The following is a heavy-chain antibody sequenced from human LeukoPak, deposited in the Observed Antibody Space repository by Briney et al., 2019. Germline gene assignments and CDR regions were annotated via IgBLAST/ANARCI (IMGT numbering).Heavy chain of an antibody. V-gene: IGHV1-69*04. CDR3: ARDRDIVVVPAATSWFDP. D-gene: IGHD2-2*01. CDR1: GGTFSSYA. CDR2: IIPILGIA. Sequence: SVKVSCKASGGTFSSYAISWVRQAPGQGLEWMGRIIPILGIANYAQKFQGRVTITADKSTSTAYMELSSLRSEDTAVYYCARDRDIVVVPAATSWFDPWGQGTLVTVSS. J-gene: IGHJ5*02.